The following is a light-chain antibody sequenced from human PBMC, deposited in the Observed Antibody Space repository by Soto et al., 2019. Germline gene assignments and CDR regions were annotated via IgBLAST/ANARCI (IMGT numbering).Light chain of an antibody. CDR2: DAS. V-gene: IGKV3D-20*02. Sequence: TQSPVTMSSYPGERATLSCRSSQSVSTNNLAWYQQKPGQAPRLLIYDASNRATGIPARFSGSGSGTDFTLTISSLEPEDFAVYYCQQRSNGLFTFGPGTKVDIK. CDR3: QQRSNGLFT. CDR1: QSVSTNN. J-gene: IGKJ3*01.